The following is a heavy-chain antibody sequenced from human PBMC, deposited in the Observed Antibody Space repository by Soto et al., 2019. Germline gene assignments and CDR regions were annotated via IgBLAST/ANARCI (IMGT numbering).Heavy chain of an antibody. CDR3: AKVLSALQLFDPFDI. Sequence: PGGSLSLSCAASGFTFSGYAMSWVRQAPGKGLEWVSAISGSGGSTYYADSVKGRFTISRDNSKNTLYLQMNSLRAEDTAVYYCAKVLSALQLFDPFDIWGQGTMVTVSS. CDR1: GFTFSGYA. J-gene: IGHJ3*02. V-gene: IGHV3-23*01. CDR2: ISGSGGST. D-gene: IGHD5-18*01.